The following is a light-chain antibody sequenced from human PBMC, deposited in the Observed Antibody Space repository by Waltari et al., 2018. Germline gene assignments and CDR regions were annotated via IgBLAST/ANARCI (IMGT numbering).Light chain of an antibody. CDR2: GAT. J-gene: IGKJ5*01. Sequence: IQMTQSPSSLSASLGDRVSLTCRASQGVTNYVAWYRQRPGKAPESLIFGATILENGVPSRFSGSGLGTDFTLTISGLQAEDSATFYCQQYYHSPPTFGQGTRL. CDR1: QGVTNY. CDR3: QQYYHSPPT. V-gene: IGKV1-16*01.